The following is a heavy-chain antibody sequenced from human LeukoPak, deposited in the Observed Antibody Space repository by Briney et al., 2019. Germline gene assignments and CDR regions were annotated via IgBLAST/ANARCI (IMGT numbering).Heavy chain of an antibody. CDR3: AKDVGVYGDYRFDY. CDR1: GFTFSSYA. J-gene: IGHJ4*02. V-gene: IGHV3-23*01. Sequence: GGSLRLSCAASGFTFSSYAMSWVRQAPGKGLEWVSAISGSGGSTYYADSVKGRFTISRGNSKNTLYLQMNSLRAEDTAVYYCAKDVGVYGDYRFDYWGQGTLVTVSS. CDR2: ISGSGGST. D-gene: IGHD4-17*01.